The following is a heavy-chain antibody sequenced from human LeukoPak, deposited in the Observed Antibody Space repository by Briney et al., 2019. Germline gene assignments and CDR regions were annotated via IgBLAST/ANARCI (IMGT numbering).Heavy chain of an antibody. CDR3: ARYGATGGFDY. CDR2: INHSGST. V-gene: IGHV4-34*01. Sequence: PSETLSLTCAVYGGSFSGYYWSWIRQPPGNGLEWIGEINHSGSTNYNPSLKSRVTISVDTSKNQFSLKLGSVTAADTAVYYCARYGATGGFDYWGQGTLVTVSS. D-gene: IGHD7-27*01. J-gene: IGHJ4*02. CDR1: GGSFSGYY.